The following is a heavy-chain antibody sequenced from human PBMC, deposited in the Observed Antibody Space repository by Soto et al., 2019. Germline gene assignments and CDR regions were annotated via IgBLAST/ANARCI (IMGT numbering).Heavy chain of an antibody. CDR2: IYQTGNT. Sequence: QVQLQESGPGLVKPSETLSLTCAVSGVSLTTNNWWTWVRQAPGKGLEWVGEIYQTGNTNYNPSLNSRVIASLDKSKNQFVLKLTSVTAADTAIYYCARGGYCSGGSCSGWFDSWGQGTLVTVSS. CDR1: GVSLTTNNW. D-gene: IGHD2-15*01. CDR3: ARGGYCSGGSCSGWFDS. J-gene: IGHJ5*01. V-gene: IGHV4-4*02.